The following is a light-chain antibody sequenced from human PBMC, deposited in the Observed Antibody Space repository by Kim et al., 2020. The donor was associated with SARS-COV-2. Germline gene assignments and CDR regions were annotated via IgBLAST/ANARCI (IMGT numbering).Light chain of an antibody. Sequence: DIQMTQSPSSLSASVGDRVTITCRTSQSISSYLNWYQQKPGKAPKFLIYAASNLQSGVPSRFSGSGSGTDFTLTITSLQPEEFATYDCQQSNSTPRTFGQGTKVDIK. V-gene: IGKV1-39*01. CDR2: AAS. J-gene: IGKJ1*01. CDR1: QSISSY. CDR3: QQSNSTPRT.